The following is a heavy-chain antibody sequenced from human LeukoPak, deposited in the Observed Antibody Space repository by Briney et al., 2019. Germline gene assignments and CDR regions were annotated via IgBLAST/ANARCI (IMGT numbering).Heavy chain of an antibody. CDR3: ASEYSSGWYYFDY. CDR1: GFTFSSYW. V-gene: IGHV3-74*01. Sequence: GGSLRLSCVASGFTFSSYWMHWVRQAPGKGLVWVSRINSDGSSTSYADSVKGRFTISRDNSKNTLYLQMNSLRAEDTAVYYCASEYSSGWYYFDYWGQGTLVTVSS. J-gene: IGHJ4*02. CDR2: INSDGSST. D-gene: IGHD6-19*01.